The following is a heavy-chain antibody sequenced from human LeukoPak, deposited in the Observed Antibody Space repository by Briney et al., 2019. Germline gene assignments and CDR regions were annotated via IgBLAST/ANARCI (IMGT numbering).Heavy chain of an antibody. CDR1: GFTVSSNY. CDR3: ARGRRAGWGGSFEDLFAV. D-gene: IGHD1-26*01. V-gene: IGHV3-53*01. J-gene: IGHJ3*01. Sequence: GGSLRLSCAASGFTVSSNYMSWVRQAPGKGLEWVSVIYSGGSTYYADSVKGRFTISRDNSKNTLYLQMNSLRADDTAVYYCARGRRAGWGGSFEDLFAVSSRASMVTVSS. CDR2: IYSGGST.